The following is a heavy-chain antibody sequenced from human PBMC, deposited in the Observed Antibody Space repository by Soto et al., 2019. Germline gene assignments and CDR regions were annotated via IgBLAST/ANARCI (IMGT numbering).Heavy chain of an antibody. J-gene: IGHJ4*02. V-gene: IGHV1-69*01. CDR2: IIPIFGTA. D-gene: IGHD6-13*01. CDR1: GGTFSSYA. CDR3: ARAEDEAAAGTFPLNY. Sequence: QVQLVQSGAEVKKPGSSVKVSCKASGGTFSSYAISWVRQAPGQGLEWLGGIIPIFGTANYAQKFQGRVTIPATESTSTAYMELSSLRSEDTAVYYCARAEDEAAAGTFPLNYWGQGTLVPVSS.